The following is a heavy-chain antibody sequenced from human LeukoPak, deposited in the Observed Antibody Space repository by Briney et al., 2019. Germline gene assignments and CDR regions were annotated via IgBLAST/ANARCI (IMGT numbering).Heavy chain of an antibody. Sequence: GGSPRLSCAASGFTFSSYAMGGGRQAPGKGLEWVSAISGSGGKPYEAASVRSRITISKANPKNALHLQRSSPEAEDTAVYFSAKGTYYEVRSGYNGVFDSWGQGTLLTVSS. J-gene: IGHJ4*02. CDR1: GFTFSSYA. CDR3: AKGTYYEVRSGYNGVFDS. V-gene: IGHV3-23*01. D-gene: IGHD3-3*01. CDR2: ISGSGGKP.